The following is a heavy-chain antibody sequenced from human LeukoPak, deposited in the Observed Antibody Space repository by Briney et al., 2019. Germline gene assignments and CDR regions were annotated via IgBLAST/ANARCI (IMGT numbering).Heavy chain of an antibody. D-gene: IGHD3-22*01. CDR1: GGSISSYY. J-gene: IGHJ3*02. Sequence: SETLSLTCTVSGGSISSYYWSWIRQPPGKGLEWIGYIYYSGNTNYNPSLKSRVTISVDKSKNQFSLKLSSVTAADTAVYYCARDGSDYYDSSGYYPGGAFDIWGQGTMVTVSS. V-gene: IGHV4-59*12. CDR2: IYYSGNT. CDR3: ARDGSDYYDSSGYYPGGAFDI.